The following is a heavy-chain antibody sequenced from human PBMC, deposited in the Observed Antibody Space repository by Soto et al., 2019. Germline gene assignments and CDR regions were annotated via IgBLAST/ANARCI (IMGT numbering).Heavy chain of an antibody. D-gene: IGHD3-10*01. Sequence: ASVKVSCKASGDTFASFGFSWGRQAPGQGLEWPGWISAYNGNTHYAQKVRDRVTLTTDTSTNTAYMELRSLTSDDTAVYYCARDQESITDRILQYWGQGTRVTVSS. CDR2: ISAYNGNT. CDR3: ARDQESITDRILQY. V-gene: IGHV1-18*01. CDR1: GDTFASFG. J-gene: IGHJ4*02.